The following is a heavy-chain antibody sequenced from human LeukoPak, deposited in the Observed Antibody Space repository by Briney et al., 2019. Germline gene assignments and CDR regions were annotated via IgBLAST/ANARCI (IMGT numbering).Heavy chain of an antibody. J-gene: IGHJ4*02. D-gene: IGHD6-19*01. CDR3: VNAWSPLIAVAADPFYY. CDR1: GFTLGSYG. V-gene: IGHV3-30*18. Sequence: GGSLRLSCAASGFTLGSYGMHWVRQAPGKGLEWVAAISDEGGNKYYADWVKGRFTISRDNSTNTLYLQMNSLKAADTAVYYCVNAWSPLIAVAADPFYYGSQGTLLTLPS. CDR2: ISDEGGNK.